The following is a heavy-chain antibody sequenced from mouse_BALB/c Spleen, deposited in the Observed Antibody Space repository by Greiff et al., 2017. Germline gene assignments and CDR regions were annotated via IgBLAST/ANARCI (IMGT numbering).Heavy chain of an antibody. CDR1: GYTFTSYW. CDR3: ARASAMITTGFAY. J-gene: IGHJ3*01. Sequence: QVQLKESGAELARPGASVKLSCKASGYTFTSYWMQWVQQRPGQGLEWIGAIYPGDGATRYTQKFKGKATLTADKSSSTAYMQLSSLASEASAVYYCARASAMITTGFAYWGQGTLVTVSA. CDR2: IYPGDGAT. V-gene: IGHV1-87*01. D-gene: IGHD2-4*01.